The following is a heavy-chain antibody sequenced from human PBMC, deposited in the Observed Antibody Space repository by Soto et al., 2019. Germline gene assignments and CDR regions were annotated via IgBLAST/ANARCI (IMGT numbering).Heavy chain of an antibody. V-gene: IGHV3-23*01. CDR2: ISGSGGST. CDR3: ALSLDYCGSGSYYYYYGMDV. D-gene: IGHD3-10*01. Sequence: GGSLRLSCAASGFTFSSYAMSWVRQAPGKGLEWVSAISGSGGSTYYADSVKGRFTISRDNSKNTLYLQMNSLRAEDTAVYYCALSLDYCGSGSYYYYYGMDVRGQGTTVTVSS. CDR1: GFTFSSYA. J-gene: IGHJ6*02.